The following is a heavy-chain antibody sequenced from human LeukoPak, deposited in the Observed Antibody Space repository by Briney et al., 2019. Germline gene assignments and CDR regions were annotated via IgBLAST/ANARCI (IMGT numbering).Heavy chain of an antibody. D-gene: IGHD3-9*01. CDR2: ISGSDNTK. CDR1: GFTFSSYA. J-gene: IGHJ4*02. CDR3: AKMYYSILTSYLDY. V-gene: IGHV3-23*01. Sequence: GGSLRLSCAVSGFTFSSYAMSWVRQAPGKGLEWVSAISGSDNTKYYADSVKGRFTISRDNSKNTLYLQINSLRAEDTAVYYCAKMYYSILTSYLDYWGQGTLVTVSS.